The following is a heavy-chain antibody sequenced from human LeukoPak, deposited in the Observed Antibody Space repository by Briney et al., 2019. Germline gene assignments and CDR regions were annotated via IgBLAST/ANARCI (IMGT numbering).Heavy chain of an antibody. CDR1: GYIFTDYA. D-gene: IGHD2-15*01. J-gene: IGHJ6*03. V-gene: IGHV1-3*01. CDR3: ARGRGTSGSNRDFYYYYYMDV. CDR2: MNGGDGNT. Sequence: ASVKVSCKASGYIFTDYAIHWLRQAPGQRPEWMGWMNGGDGNTKYSQKFQGRITLIRDTSAATAYMELSSLRHDDLAVYYCARGRGTSGSNRDFYYYYYMDVWGKGTTVTVSS.